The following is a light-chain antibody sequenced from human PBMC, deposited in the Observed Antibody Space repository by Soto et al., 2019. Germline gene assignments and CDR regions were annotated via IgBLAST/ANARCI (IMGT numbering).Light chain of an antibody. V-gene: IGKV3-15*01. Sequence: EIVMTQSPATLSVSPGERATLSCRASQSVFSSLAWYQQKPGQAPRLLIYGAATRATRIPARFSGSGSGTEFTLTISSLQSEDFAVYYCQQYHNWPAFGQGTKVEIK. J-gene: IGKJ1*01. CDR3: QQYHNWPA. CDR2: GAA. CDR1: QSVFSS.